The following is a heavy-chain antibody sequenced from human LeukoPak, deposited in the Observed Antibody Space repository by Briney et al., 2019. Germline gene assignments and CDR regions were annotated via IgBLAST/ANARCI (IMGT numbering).Heavy chain of an antibody. J-gene: IGHJ4*02. Sequence: GGSLRLSCTASGFTASEFSFSTAWMYWVRQAPGKGLEWVSGISWITTTIGYADSVKGRFTISRDNAKNSLYLQMNSLRAEDTALYYCVKERKGVFDYWGQGTLVTVSS. CDR3: VKERKGVFDY. CDR1: GFTASEFSFSTA. V-gene: IGHV3-9*02. D-gene: IGHD3-10*01. CDR2: ISWITTTI.